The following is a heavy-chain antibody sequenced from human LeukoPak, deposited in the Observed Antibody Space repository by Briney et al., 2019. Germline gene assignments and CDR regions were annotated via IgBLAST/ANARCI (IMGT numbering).Heavy chain of an antibody. CDR3: ARVYKGGYCSGGSCPYGNYYYYYYMDV. CDR2: INHSGST. D-gene: IGHD2-15*01. V-gene: IGHV4-34*01. Sequence: SETLSLTCAVYGGSFSGYYWSWIRQPPGKGLEWIGEINHSGSTNYNPSLKGRVTISVDTSKNQFSLKLSSVTAADTAVYYCARVYKGGYCSGGSCPYGNYYYYYYMDVWGKGTTVTVSS. J-gene: IGHJ6*03. CDR1: GGSFSGYY.